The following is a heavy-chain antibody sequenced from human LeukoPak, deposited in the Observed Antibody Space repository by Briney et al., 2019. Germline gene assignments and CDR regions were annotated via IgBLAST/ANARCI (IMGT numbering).Heavy chain of an antibody. CDR2: IGGGGGTT. D-gene: IGHD6-19*01. Sequence: GGSLRLSCAASGFTFSSYAMSWIRQAPGKGLEWIAAIGGGGGTTYYADSVKGRFTISRDNSKNTLFLQMNSLRAEDTAVYYCAKQQGSGWAFDIWGQGTMVTVSS. CDR3: AKQQGSGWAFDI. CDR1: GFTFSSYA. J-gene: IGHJ3*02. V-gene: IGHV3-23*01.